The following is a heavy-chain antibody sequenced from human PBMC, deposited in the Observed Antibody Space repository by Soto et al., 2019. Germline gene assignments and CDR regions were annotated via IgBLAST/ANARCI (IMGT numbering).Heavy chain of an antibody. CDR1: GFTFSSYW. D-gene: IGHD2-21*01. Sequence: EVQLVESGGGLVQPGGSLRLSCAASGFTFSSYWMSWVRQAPGKGLEWVANIKQDGSEKYYVDSVKGRFTISRDNAKNSLYLQMNRLRAEDTAVYYCARATTLFRNWFDPWGQGTLVTVSS. J-gene: IGHJ5*02. CDR2: IKQDGSEK. V-gene: IGHV3-7*04. CDR3: ARATTLFRNWFDP.